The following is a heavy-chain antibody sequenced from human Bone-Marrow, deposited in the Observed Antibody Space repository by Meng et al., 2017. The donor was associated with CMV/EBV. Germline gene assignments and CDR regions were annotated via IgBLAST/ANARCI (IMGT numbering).Heavy chain of an antibody. Sequence: ETLSLTCAASGFTFDDYAMHWVRQAPGKGLEWVSLISWDGDSTYYSDSVKGRFTVSRDNRKNSLYLQMNSLRAEDTALYYCAKDTGYCSSTSCYLPDYWGQGTLVTVSS. CDR2: ISWDGDST. D-gene: IGHD2-2*01. V-gene: IGHV3-43D*03. CDR1: GFTFDDYA. J-gene: IGHJ4*02. CDR3: AKDTGYCSSTSCYLPDY.